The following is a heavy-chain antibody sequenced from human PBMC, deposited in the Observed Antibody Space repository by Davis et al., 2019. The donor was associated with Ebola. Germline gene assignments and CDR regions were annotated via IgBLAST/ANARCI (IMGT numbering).Heavy chain of an antibody. D-gene: IGHD1-26*01. Sequence: GGSLRLSCAASGFTFSSYAMHWVRQAPGKGLEWVAVISYDGSNKYYADSVKGRFTISRDNSKNTLHLQMNSLRVDDTAIYYCARKDAGSNPFDCWGQGTLVTVSS. CDR3: ARKDAGSNPFDC. CDR1: GFTFSSYA. CDR2: ISYDGSNK. V-gene: IGHV3-30-3*01. J-gene: IGHJ4*02.